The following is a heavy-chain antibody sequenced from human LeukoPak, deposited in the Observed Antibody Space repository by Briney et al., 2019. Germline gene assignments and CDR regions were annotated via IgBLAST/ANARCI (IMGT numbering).Heavy chain of an antibody. CDR1: VGSLRSSTYY. CDR2: IYYSGST. V-gene: IGHV4-39*07. J-gene: IGHJ4*02. D-gene: IGHD5-12*01. CDR3: ASLMRGYSGYDWAYYFDY. Sequence: PSQTLSLTCTVSVGSLRSSTYYWGWIRQPPGKGLEWIGSIYYSGSTYYNPSLKSRVTISVDTSKNQFSLKLSSVTAADTAVYYCASLMRGYSGYDWAYYFDYWGQGTLVTVSS.